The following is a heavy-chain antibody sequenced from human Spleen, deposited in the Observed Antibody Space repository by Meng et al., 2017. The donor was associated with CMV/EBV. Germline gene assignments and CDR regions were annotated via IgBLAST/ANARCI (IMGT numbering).Heavy chain of an antibody. D-gene: IGHD3-3*01. V-gene: IGHV4-34*01. Sequence: FRGYYWSWIRQPPGKGLEWIGEINHSGSTNYNPSLKSRVTISVDTSKNQFSLKLSFVTAADTAVYYCARGSRDYDFWSGYPRGWFDPWGQGTLVTVSS. CDR2: INHSGST. CDR3: ARGSRDYDFWSGYPRGWFDP. J-gene: IGHJ5*02. CDR1: FRGYY.